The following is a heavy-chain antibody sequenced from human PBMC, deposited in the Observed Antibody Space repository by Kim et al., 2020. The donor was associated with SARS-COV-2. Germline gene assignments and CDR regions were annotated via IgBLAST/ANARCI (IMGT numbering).Heavy chain of an antibody. CDR3: ARGRASMYSSSWSYFQH. Sequence: SETLSLTCAVYGGSFSGYYWSWIRQPPGKGLEWIGEINHSGSTNYNPSLKSRVTISVDTSKNQFSLKLSSVTAADTAVYYCARGRASMYSSSWSYFQHWGQGTLVTVSS. J-gene: IGHJ1*01. V-gene: IGHV4-34*01. CDR2: INHSGST. D-gene: IGHD6-13*01. CDR1: GGSFSGYY.